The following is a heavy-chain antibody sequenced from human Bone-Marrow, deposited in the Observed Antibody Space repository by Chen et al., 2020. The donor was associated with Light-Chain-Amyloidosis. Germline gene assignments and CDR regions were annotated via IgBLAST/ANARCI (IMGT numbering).Heavy chain of an antibody. CDR1: GFAVSDNY. CDR2: IYRGRTT. V-gene: IGHV3-53*01. J-gene: IGHJ2*01. Sequence: EVQLVESGGGLIQPGGSLRLSCAASGFAVSDNYMSWVRQAPGKGLEWVSLIYRGRTTYSEDSVQGRFTISRDNSKNTLYLQMNSLIADDSAVYYCARDPEISSGGFDLWGRGTLVTVSS. CDR3: ARDPEISSGGFDL. D-gene: IGHD6-25*01.